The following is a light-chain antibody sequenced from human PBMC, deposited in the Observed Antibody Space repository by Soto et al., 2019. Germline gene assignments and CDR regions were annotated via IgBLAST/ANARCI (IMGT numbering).Light chain of an antibody. Sequence: EVVVTQSPGTLSLSPGERATLSCRASQYISSSYLAWYQQKPGQAPRLLIYAASTRATGIPDRFSGSESGTDFTLTISRLEPEDFAVYFCQQYGTSPLTFGQGTKVDIK. CDR2: AAS. CDR3: QQYGTSPLT. V-gene: IGKV3-20*01. CDR1: QYISSSY. J-gene: IGKJ1*01.